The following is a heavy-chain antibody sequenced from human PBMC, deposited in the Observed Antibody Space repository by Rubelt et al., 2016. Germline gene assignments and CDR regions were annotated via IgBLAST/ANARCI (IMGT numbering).Heavy chain of an antibody. J-gene: IGHJ4*02. CDR1: SGFISSTDYY. D-gene: IGHD2/OR15-2a*01. V-gene: IGHV4-39*07. Sequence: QLQLQESGPGLVKPSETLSLTCTVSSGFISSTDYYWGWIRQPPGQGLEWIGSLYYSWSTYYNPSLRPRVTMSVYKSKNQFTLRLTSVTAADTAIYYCGVNPKIGSRRLSNYWGQGILVTVSS. CDR2: LYYSWST. CDR3: GVNPKIGSRRLSNY.